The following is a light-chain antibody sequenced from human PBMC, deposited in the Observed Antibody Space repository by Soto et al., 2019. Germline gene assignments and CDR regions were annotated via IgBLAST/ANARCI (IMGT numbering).Light chain of an antibody. CDR1: QSVLYSSNNKNY. CDR2: WAS. V-gene: IGKV4-1*01. Sequence: DIVMTQSPDSLAVSLGERATINCKSSQSVLYSSNNKNYLAWYQQKPGQPPKLLIYWASTRESGVPDRFSGSGSGTDFTLTISSLQAEDVAVYYCQQYYSTPIPFGPGTKVDIK. CDR3: QQYYSTPIP. J-gene: IGKJ3*01.